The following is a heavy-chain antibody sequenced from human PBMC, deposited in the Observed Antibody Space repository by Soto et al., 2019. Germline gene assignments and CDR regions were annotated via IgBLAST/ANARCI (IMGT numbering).Heavy chain of an antibody. J-gene: IGHJ6*02. CDR1: GGTFSSYA. CDR3: ASNQDGFSTSYYYYGMDV. CDR2: IIPIFGTA. Sequence: SVKVSCKASGGTFSSYAISWVRQAPGQGLEWMGGIIPIFGTANYAQKFQGRVTITADKTTSTAYMELSSLRSEDTAVYYCASNQDGFSTSYYYYGMDVWGQGTTVTVYS. V-gene: IGHV1-69*06.